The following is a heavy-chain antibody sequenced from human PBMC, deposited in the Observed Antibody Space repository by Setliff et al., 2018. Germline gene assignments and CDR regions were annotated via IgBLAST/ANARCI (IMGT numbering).Heavy chain of an antibody. CDR2: INPSGGST. Sequence: GASVKVSCKASGYTFTSYYMHWVRQAPGQGLEWMGIINPSGGSTSYAQKFQGRVTMTRDTSTSTVYMELSSLRSEDTAVYYCARERRGDSGSYYNNYYYGMDVWGQGTTVTVSS. J-gene: IGHJ6*02. CDR3: ARERRGDSGSYYNNYYYGMDV. V-gene: IGHV1-46*01. CDR1: GYTFTSYY. D-gene: IGHD1-26*01.